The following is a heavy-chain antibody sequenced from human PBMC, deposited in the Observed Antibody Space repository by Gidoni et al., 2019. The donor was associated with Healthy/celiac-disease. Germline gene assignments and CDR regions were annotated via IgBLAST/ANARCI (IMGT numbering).Heavy chain of an antibody. D-gene: IGHD3-10*01. CDR3: AREDYYGSGSYYKVSMSDY. CDR2: IYYSGST. Sequence: QLQLQESGPGLVKPSETLSLTCTVSGGSISSSSYYWGWIRQPPGKGLEWIGSIYYSGSTYYHPSLKSRVTISVDTSKNQFSLKLSSVTAADTAVYYCAREDYYGSGSYYKVSMSDYWGQGTLVTVSS. V-gene: IGHV4-39*01. J-gene: IGHJ4*02. CDR1: GGSISSSSYY.